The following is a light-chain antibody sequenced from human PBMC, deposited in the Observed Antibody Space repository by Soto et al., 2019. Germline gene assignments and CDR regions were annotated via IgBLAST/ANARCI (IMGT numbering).Light chain of an antibody. J-gene: IGKJ1*01. V-gene: IGKV3-20*01. CDR2: DSS. CDR3: QQYARSSWT. CDR1: QRVSLSY. Sequence: DIVLTQSPDTLSLSPGERVTLSCRASQRVSLSYLVWYQQKPGQAPRLLIYDSSTRASGVPDRFDGGGSGTDFTLTITSLEPEDSAVYDCQQYARSSWTFGQGNKLEIK.